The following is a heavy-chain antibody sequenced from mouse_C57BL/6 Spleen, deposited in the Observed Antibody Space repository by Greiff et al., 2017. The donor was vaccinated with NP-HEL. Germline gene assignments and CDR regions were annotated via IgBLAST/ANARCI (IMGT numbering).Heavy chain of an antibody. CDR3: VRHDYGGNAMDY. D-gene: IGHD1-1*01. V-gene: IGHV10-1*01. CDR2: IRSKSNNYAT. Sequence: EVKLVESGGGLVQPKGSLKLSCAASGFSFNTYAMNWVRQAPGKGLEWVARIRSKSNNYATYYADSVKDRFTISRDDSESMLYLQMNNLKTEDTAMYYCVRHDYGGNAMDYWGRGTSVTVSS. CDR1: GFSFNTYA. J-gene: IGHJ4*01.